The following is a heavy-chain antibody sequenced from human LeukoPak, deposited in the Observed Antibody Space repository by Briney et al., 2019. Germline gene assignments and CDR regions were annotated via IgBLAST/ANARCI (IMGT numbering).Heavy chain of an antibody. J-gene: IGHJ3*02. CDR1: DYSFTNYG. V-gene: IGHV1-18*01. CDR3: ARGYYDSGRDGFDI. D-gene: IGHD3-22*01. Sequence: ASVKVSCKASDYSFTNYGITWVRQAPGQGLAWMGWIRPDTGSTNYAQRFQGRIRTTTDTSTDTAHMELRSLRSDDTAVYYCARGYYDSGRDGFDIWGQGTMVTVSS. CDR2: IRPDTGST.